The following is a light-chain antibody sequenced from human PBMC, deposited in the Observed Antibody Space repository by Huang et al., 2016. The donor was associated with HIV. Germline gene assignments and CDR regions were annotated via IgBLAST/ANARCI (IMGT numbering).Light chain of an antibody. Sequence: DIHMTQSPSSLPASVGDRVTITCRTSQSITTYLKWYQQKPGKAPALLIYATASLHSGVPSSFSGSGSGTHFTLTITNLRPEDFATYYCQQTHTTPWTFGPGTRVEIK. CDR1: QSITTY. CDR2: ATA. J-gene: IGKJ3*01. CDR3: QQTHTTPWT. V-gene: IGKV1-39*01.